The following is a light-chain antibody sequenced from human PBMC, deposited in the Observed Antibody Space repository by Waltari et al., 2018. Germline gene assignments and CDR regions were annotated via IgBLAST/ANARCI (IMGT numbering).Light chain of an antibody. CDR1: QSVSSN. Sequence: EIVMTQSPATLSVSPGERATLSCRASQSVSSNLAWYQQKPGQAPRLLIYGASTRATGIPARFSGSGSGTEFTLTISSLRSEDFAVYYCQQYNNLWTFGQGTKVEIK. V-gene: IGKV3-15*01. CDR2: GAS. J-gene: IGKJ1*01. CDR3: QQYNNLWT.